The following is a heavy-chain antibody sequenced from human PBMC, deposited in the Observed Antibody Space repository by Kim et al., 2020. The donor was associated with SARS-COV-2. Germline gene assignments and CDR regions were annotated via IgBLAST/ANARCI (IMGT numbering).Heavy chain of an antibody. CDR3: ARDLNYDFWSGYPNWFDP. V-gene: IGHV1-69*13. D-gene: IGHD3-3*01. J-gene: IGHJ5*02. CDR1: GGTFSSYA. CDR2: IIPIFGTA. Sequence: SVKVSCKASGGTFSSYAISWVRQAPGQGLEWMGGIIPIFGTANYAQKFQGRVTITADESTSTAYMELSSLRSEDTAVYYCARDLNYDFWSGYPNWFDPWGQGTLVTVSS.